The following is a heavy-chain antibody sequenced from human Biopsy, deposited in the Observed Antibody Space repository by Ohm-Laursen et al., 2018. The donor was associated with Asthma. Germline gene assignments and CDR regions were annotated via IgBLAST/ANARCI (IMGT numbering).Heavy chain of an antibody. J-gene: IGHJ4*02. CDR1: GGSISSGGYS. V-gene: IGHV4-30-2*01. CDR3: ARVKDGYNFDY. CDR2: IYHSGST. Sequence: TLSLTWVVSGGSISSGGYSWSWIRQPPGKGLEWIGYIYHSGSTYYNPSLKSRVTISVDRSKNQFFLKLSSVTAADTAVYYCARVKDGYNFDYWGQGTLVTVSS. D-gene: IGHD5-24*01.